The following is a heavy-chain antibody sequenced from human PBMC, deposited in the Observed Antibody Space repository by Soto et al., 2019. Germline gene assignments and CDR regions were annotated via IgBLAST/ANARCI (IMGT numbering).Heavy chain of an antibody. D-gene: IGHD2-2*01. V-gene: IGHV3-11*04. Sequence: GGPLRLSCSASGFIFRDGFVSWIRQAPGKVLEWISSISKDSGRATRYAESVEGRFTISRDNAKSCLHLQMKSLRADDTAVYYCARDSRIVSTRAMGSVGFDPWGQGTLVTVSS. CDR2: ISKDSGRAT. J-gene: IGHJ5*02. CDR3: ARDSRIVSTRAMGSVGFDP. CDR1: GFIFRDGF.